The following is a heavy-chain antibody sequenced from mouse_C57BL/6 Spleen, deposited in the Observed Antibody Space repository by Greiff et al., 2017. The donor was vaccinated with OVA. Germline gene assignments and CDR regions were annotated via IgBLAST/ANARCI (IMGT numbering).Heavy chain of an antibody. CDR1: GYTFTSYW. D-gene: IGHD1-1*01. CDR3: ARGTTVVATHWYFDV. V-gene: IGHV1-64*01. CDR2: IHPNSGST. J-gene: IGHJ1*03. Sequence: QVQLQQPGAELVKPGASVKLSCKASGYTFTSYWMHWVKQRPGQGLEWIGMIHPNSGSTNYNEKFKSKATLTVDKSSSTAYMQLSSLTSEDSAVYACARGTTVVATHWYFDVWGTGTTVTVSS.